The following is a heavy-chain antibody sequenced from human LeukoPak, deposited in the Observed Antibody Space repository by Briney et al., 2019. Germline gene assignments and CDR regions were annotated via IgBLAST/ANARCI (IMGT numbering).Heavy chain of an antibody. Sequence: GASVKVSCKASGYTFTSYGISWVRQAPGQGLEWMGWISAYNGNTNYAQKLQGRVTITTDTSTSTAYMELRSLRSDDTAVYYCARTNRYYDILTGLNWFDPWGQGTLVTVSS. V-gene: IGHV1-18*01. CDR1: GYTFTSYG. J-gene: IGHJ5*02. D-gene: IGHD3-9*01. CDR2: ISAYNGNT. CDR3: ARTNRYYDILTGLNWFDP.